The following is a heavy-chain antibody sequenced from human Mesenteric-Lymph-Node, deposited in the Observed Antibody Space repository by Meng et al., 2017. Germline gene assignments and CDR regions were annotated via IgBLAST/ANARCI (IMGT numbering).Heavy chain of an antibody. CDR3: AKSSLHAGTLYFDS. CDR2: VNAASGNT. J-gene: IGHJ4*02. D-gene: IGHD2-21*02. V-gene: IGHV1-3*01. Sequence: QVQLVQSGAEGKNPGAAGKGSGKTSGYSFTTYGIHWVRQAPGQSLEWMGWVNAASGNTRYSQKFQDRVTINRDTSASSAYMEVSSLRSEDTAVYYCAKSSLHAGTLYFDSWGQGTLVTVSS. CDR1: GYSFTTYG.